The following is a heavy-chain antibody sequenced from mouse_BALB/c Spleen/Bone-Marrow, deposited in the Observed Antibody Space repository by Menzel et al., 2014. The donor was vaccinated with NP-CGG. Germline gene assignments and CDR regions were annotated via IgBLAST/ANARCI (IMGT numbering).Heavy chain of an antibody. CDR3: AKGGHVMDY. D-gene: IGHD1-1*02. CDR2: ILPGGGST. Sequence: QVQLQQSGAELMKPGASVMISCKATGYTFSDYWIEWVKQRPGHGLEWIGEILPGGGSTNYNENLKGKATFTADTSSNTAYMQLSSLTSEDSAVYYCAKGGHVMDYWGQGTSVTVSS. CDR1: GYTFSDYW. V-gene: IGHV1-9*01. J-gene: IGHJ4*01.